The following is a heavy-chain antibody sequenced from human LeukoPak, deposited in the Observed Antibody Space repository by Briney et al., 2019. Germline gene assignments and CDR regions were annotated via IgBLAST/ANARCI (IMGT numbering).Heavy chain of an antibody. CDR1: GFTFSSYS. J-gene: IGHJ4*02. CDR2: ISSSSSYT. V-gene: IGHV3-21*01. Sequence: GGSLRLSCAASGFTFSSYSMNWVRQAPGKGLEWVSSISSSSSYTYYADSVKGRFTISRDNAKNSLYLQMNSLRAEDTAVYYCARGPYDGPKNFDYWGQGTLVTVSS. CDR3: ARGPYDGPKNFDY. D-gene: IGHD3-3*01.